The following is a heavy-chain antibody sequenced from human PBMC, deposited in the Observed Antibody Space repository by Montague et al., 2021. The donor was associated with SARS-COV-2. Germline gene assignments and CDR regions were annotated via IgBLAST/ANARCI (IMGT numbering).Heavy chain of an antibody. CDR2: IYPGDSET. J-gene: IGHJ6*02. CDR1: GYSFISYW. Sequence: QSGAEVKKPGESLKISCKGSGYSFISYWIGWVRQMPGKGLEWMGIIYPGDSETRYSPSFQGQVTISADKSISTAYLQWSSLKASDTAMYYCVRLGGLRDYYHYCMDVWGQGTTVTVSS. D-gene: IGHD5-12*01. CDR3: VRLGGLRDYYHYCMDV. V-gene: IGHV5-51*01.